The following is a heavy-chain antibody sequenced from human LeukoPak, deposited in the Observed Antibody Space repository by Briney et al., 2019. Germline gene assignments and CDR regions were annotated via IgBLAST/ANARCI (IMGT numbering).Heavy chain of an antibody. CDR2: IYTSGST. Sequence: PSETLSLTCTVSGGSISSGSYYWSWIRQPAGKGLEWIGRIYTSGSTNYNPSLKSRVTISVDTSKNQFSLKLSSVTAADTAVYYCARAPDVREVYYFDYWGQGTLVTVSS. CDR3: ARAPDVREVYYFDY. D-gene: IGHD4-17*01. J-gene: IGHJ4*02. V-gene: IGHV4-61*02. CDR1: GGSISSGSYY.